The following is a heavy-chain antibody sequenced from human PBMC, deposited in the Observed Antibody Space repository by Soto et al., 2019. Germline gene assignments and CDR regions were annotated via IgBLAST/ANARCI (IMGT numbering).Heavy chain of an antibody. CDR1: GFTFRSYA. Sequence: EVQLLESGGGLVQPGGSLRLSCAASGFTFRSYAMSWVRQAPGKGLGWVSAISGSGGTTYYTDSVKGRFTISRDNSKNTLYLQMNSLRVEDTAVYYCAKYCSSTSCLVVYGMDVWGQGTTVTVSS. J-gene: IGHJ6*02. CDR2: ISGSGGTT. CDR3: AKYCSSTSCLVVYGMDV. D-gene: IGHD2-2*01. V-gene: IGHV3-23*01.